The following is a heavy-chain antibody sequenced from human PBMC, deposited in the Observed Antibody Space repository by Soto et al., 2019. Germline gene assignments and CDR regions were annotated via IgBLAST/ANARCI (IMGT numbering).Heavy chain of an antibody. D-gene: IGHD3-16*01. CDR2: INTHNGNT. V-gene: IGHV1-18*01. Sequence: GSSVKVSCKASCYTLTTHGISWGRQAPGQGIERVGWINTHNGNTNYAQNLQGRVIMTADTSTSTAYMELRSLRSDDTAIYYCTREGSSPYYYYGMDAWGQGTTVTVSS. CDR1: CYTLTTHG. CDR3: TREGSSPYYYYGMDA. J-gene: IGHJ6*02.